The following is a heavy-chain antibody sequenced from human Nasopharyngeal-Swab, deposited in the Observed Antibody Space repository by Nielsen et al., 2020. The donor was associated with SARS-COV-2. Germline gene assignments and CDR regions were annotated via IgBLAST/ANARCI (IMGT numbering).Heavy chain of an antibody. V-gene: IGHV7-4-1*02. CDR2: INTNTGNP. CDR3: ARDEKSQGIFGVVISGQWWFDP. D-gene: IGHD3-3*01. Sequence: ASVQVSCKASGYTFTSYAMNWVRQAPGEGLEWMGWINTNTGNPTYAQGFTGRFVFFLDTSVSTAYLQISSLKAEDTAVYYCARDEKSQGIFGVVISGQWWFDPWGQGTLVTVSS. CDR1: GYTFTSYA. J-gene: IGHJ5*02.